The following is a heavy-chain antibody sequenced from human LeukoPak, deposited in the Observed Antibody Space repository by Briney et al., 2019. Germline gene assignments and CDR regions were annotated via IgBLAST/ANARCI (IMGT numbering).Heavy chain of an antibody. D-gene: IGHD1-26*01. CDR3: AREDSGSYSVDY. V-gene: IGHV4-30-4*08. CDR1: GGSVSSGSYY. Sequence: SETLSLTCTVSGGSVSSGSYYWSWIRQPPGKGLEWIGYIYYSGSTYYNPSLKSRVTISVDTSKNQFSLRLSSVTAADTAVYYCAREDSGSYSVDYWGQGTLVTVSS. CDR2: IYYSGST. J-gene: IGHJ4*02.